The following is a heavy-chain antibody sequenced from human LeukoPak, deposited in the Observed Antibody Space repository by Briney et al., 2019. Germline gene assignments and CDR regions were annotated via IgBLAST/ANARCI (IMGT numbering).Heavy chain of an antibody. CDR1: GFTFITYA. CDR3: AKTRGYFDF. J-gene: IGHJ4*02. CDR2: ISGSGGST. Sequence: GGSLRLSCAASGFTFITYAMSWVRQAPGKGLEWVSGISGSGGSTYYADSVKGRFTISRDNSKSTVYLEMNSLRAEDTAVYYCAKTRGYFDFWGQGALVTVSS. V-gene: IGHV3-23*01. D-gene: IGHD2-15*01.